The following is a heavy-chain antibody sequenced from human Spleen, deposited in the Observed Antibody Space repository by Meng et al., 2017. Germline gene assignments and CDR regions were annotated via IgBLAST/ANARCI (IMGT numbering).Heavy chain of an antibody. CDR3: ARWFDYGQGFEP. D-gene: IGHD3-16*01. V-gene: IGHV4-39*07. CDR2: MLKNGRP. J-gene: IGHJ5*02. CDR1: GASVSSDTYY. Sequence: SETLSLTCSVSGASVSSDTYYWGWIRQPPGKGLEWIGTMLKNGRPSYRPSLESRLTISVDTSRNQFSLKLTSVTAADTAVYYCARWFDYGQGFEPWGQGTLVTVSS.